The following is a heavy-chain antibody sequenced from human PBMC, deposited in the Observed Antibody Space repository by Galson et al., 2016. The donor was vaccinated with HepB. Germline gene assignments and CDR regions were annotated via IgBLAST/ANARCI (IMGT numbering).Heavy chain of an antibody. J-gene: IGHJ6*02. CDR2: IYPADYVI. V-gene: IGHV5-51*01. Sequence: QSGAEVKRPGESLQISCQGSGYIFAKYWIAWVRQMHGKGLEWMGIIYPADYVIQYSPTFEGHLPLSVDQSPSFAYLQCSNLTPSDTSMYCCPRAWSSTWGDVDVWGQGTTVTVSS. CDR3: PRAWSSTWGDVDV. CDR1: GYIFAKYW. D-gene: IGHD6-13*01.